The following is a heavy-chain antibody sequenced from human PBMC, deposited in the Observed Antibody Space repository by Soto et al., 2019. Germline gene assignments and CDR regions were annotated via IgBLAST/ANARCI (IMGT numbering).Heavy chain of an antibody. CDR1: GYTFTSYG. J-gene: IGHJ4*02. CDR3: GRDPYPYEIVGAREIDY. V-gene: IGHV1-18*01. CDR2: ISAYNGNT. D-gene: IGHD1-26*01. Sequence: QVQLVQSGAEVKKPGASVKVSCKASGYTFTSYGISWVRQAPGQGREWMGWISAYNGNTNYAQKLQGRVTMTTDTSTSRAYVELSSSRSDDTAVYYFGRDPYPYEIVGAREIDYWGKGTLVTVAS.